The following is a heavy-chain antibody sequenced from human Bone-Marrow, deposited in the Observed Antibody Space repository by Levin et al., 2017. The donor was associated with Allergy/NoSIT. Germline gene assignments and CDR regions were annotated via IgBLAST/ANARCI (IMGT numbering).Heavy chain of an antibody. V-gene: IGHV4-38-2*01. CDR1: GYSISNGYY. CDR2: IYHSGNT. Sequence: SETLSLTCAVSGYSISNGYYWGWIRQPPGMGLEWIGSIYHSGNTYYNPSLKSRVTISLDTPKNQLSLKTTSVIAADTAVYYCARVHWPVAGTGWVDPWGQGTLVTVSS. J-gene: IGHJ5*02. D-gene: IGHD6-19*01. CDR3: ARVHWPVAGTGWVDP.